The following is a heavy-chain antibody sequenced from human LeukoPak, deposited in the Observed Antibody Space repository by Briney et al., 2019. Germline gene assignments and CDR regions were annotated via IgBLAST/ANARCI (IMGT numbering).Heavy chain of an antibody. Sequence: GASVKVSCKVSGYTLTELSMHWVRQAPGKGLEWVSYISSSSSTIYYADSVKGRFTISRDNAKNSLYLQMNSLRAEDTAVYYCARDWDYGMDVWGQGTTVTVSS. CDR1: GYTLTELS. J-gene: IGHJ6*02. CDR2: ISSSSSTI. D-gene: IGHD3-16*01. CDR3: ARDWDYGMDV. V-gene: IGHV3-48*01.